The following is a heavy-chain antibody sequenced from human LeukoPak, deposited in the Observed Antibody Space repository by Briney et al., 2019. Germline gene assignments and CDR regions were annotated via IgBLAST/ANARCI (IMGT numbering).Heavy chain of an antibody. CDR2: NTRSSSAK. CDR3: TRDQEGSDY. J-gene: IGHJ4*02. Sequence: GGSLRLSCAASGFTFNSYAMNWVRQAPGKGLEWVSYNTRSSSAKFHADSVKGRFTISRDNAENLLYLQMNSLRAEDTAVYYCTRDQEGSDYWGQGTLVTVSS. V-gene: IGHV3-48*01. CDR1: GFTFNSYA.